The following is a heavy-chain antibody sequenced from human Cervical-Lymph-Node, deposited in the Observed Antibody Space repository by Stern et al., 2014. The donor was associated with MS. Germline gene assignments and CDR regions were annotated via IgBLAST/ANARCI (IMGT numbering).Heavy chain of an antibody. Sequence: QVQLVQSGAEVKKPGASVKVSCKASGYSFTDYGISWVRQAPGQGLEWMGWISHLFGDTNYAQNLQGRVTMTVDTSTSTAYMDLESLRSDDTAVYFCARGTRATTMDYWGQGTQVTVSS. V-gene: IGHV1-18*01. CDR3: ARGTRATTMDY. CDR2: ISHLFGDT. CDR1: GYSFTDYG. J-gene: IGHJ4*02. D-gene: IGHD1-26*01.